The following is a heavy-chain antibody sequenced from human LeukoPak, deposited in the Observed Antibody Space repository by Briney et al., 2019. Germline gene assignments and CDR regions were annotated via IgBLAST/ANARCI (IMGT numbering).Heavy chain of an antibody. Sequence: SETLSLTCTVSGGPISTSYFWGWVRQPPGKGLEWIGTTDYSGTTYYNPSHKSRVTISVDTSKNQFSLKLSSVTAPDTAVYYCARHSGGSYVFAFDIWGQGTMFTVSS. V-gene: IGHV4-39*01. D-gene: IGHD2-15*01. CDR3: ARHSGGSYVFAFDI. J-gene: IGHJ3*02. CDR1: GGPISTSYF. CDR2: TDYSGTT.